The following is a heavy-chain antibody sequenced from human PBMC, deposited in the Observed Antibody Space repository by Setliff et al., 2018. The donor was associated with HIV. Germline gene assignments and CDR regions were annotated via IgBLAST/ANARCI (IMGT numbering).Heavy chain of an antibody. CDR1: GFTFSSYG. CDR2: IRYDGSNK. D-gene: IGHD3-22*01. J-gene: IGHJ4*02. CDR3: AKIQNPQGYYYDSSGYYPHPGSPDY. Sequence: PGGSLRLSCAASGFTFSSYGMHWVRQAPGKGLEWVAFIRYDGSNKYYAGSVKGRFTISRDNSKNTLYLQMNSLRAEDTAVYYCAKIQNPQGYYYDSSGYYPHPGSPDYWGQGTLVTVSS. V-gene: IGHV3-30*02.